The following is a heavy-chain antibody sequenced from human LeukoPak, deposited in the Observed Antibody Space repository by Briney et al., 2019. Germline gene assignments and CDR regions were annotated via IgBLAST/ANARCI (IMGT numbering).Heavy chain of an antibody. CDR3: ARDYYDSSGYNYYYYYYMDV. D-gene: IGHD3-22*01. CDR2: INTNTGNP. J-gene: IGHJ6*03. Sequence: VASVKVSCKASGYTFTSYAMNWVRQAPGQGLEWMGWINTNTGNPTYAQGFTGRSVFSLDTSVSTAYLQISSLKAEDTAVYYCARDYYDSSGYNYYYYYYMDVWGKGTTVTVSS. V-gene: IGHV7-4-1*02. CDR1: GYTFTSYA.